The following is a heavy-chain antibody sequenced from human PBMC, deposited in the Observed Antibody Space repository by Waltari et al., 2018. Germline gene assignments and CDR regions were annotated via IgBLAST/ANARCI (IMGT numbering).Heavy chain of an antibody. CDR1: GLTFKNYA. Sequence: EVRVLESGGGLVQPGGSLRLSCAASGLTFKNYAMAWVRQAPGKGLECVAVITGGGTNTYYAYSVKGRFTVSRDNSKNTLDLQMNNLRLEDTAVYFCAKGLGMRDWYFDIWGRGTLLTVSS. CDR3: AKGLGMRDWYFDI. V-gene: IGHV3-23*01. D-gene: IGHD7-27*01. J-gene: IGHJ2*01. CDR2: ITGGGTNT.